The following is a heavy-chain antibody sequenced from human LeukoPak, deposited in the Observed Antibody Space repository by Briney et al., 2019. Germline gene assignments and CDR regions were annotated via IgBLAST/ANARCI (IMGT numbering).Heavy chain of an antibody. CDR1: GYTFTGYY. Sequence: GASVKVSCKTSGYTFTGYYIHLLRQAPGQGLEWMAWIAPNSGATNYAHKFQGRVTTTRDTSISTAYMEVSSLRSDDTAVYYCARDAPRFAPAGVALSIWGQGTMVTVSS. CDR3: ARDAPRFAPAGVALSI. V-gene: IGHV1-2*02. J-gene: IGHJ3*02. CDR2: IAPNSGAT. D-gene: IGHD3-10*01.